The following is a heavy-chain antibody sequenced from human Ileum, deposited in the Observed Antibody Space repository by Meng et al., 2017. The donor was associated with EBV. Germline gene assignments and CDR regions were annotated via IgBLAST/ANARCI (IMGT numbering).Heavy chain of an antibody. CDR1: GGSISSYY. Sequence: QGQLQEAGPGLVKPSETRSLTCTVSGGSISSYYWSWIRQPPGKGLEWNGYIYYSGSTNYNPSLKSRVTISVDTSKNQFSLNLSSVTAADTAVYYCARGGWSLDYWGQGTLVTVSS. J-gene: IGHJ4*02. D-gene: IGHD2-15*01. CDR2: IYYSGST. V-gene: IGHV4-59*08. CDR3: ARGGWSLDY.